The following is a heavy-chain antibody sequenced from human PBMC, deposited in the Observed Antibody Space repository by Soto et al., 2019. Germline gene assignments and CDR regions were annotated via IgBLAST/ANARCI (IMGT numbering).Heavy chain of an antibody. CDR2: INPNSGGT. Sequence: ASVKVSCKASGYTFTGSYMHWVRQAPGQGLEWMGWINPNSGGTNCAQKFQGRVTMTRDTSISTAYMELSRLRSDDTAVYYCAREGGGGASDYWGQGTLVTVLL. J-gene: IGHJ4*02. CDR3: AREGGGGASDY. V-gene: IGHV1-2*02. CDR1: GYTFTGSY. D-gene: IGHD3-16*01.